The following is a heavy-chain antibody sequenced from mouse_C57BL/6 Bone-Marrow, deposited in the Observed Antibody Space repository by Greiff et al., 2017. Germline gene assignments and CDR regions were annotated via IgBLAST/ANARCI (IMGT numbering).Heavy chain of an antibody. J-gene: IGHJ4*01. Sequence: VMLVESGAELARPGASVKLSCKASGYTFTSYGISWVKQRTGQGLEWIGEIYPRSGNTYYNEKFQGKATLTADKSSSTAYMELRSLTSEDSAVYFCARCPYFYAMDYGGQGTSVTVSS. CDR3: ARCPYFYAMDY. V-gene: IGHV1-81*01. CDR1: GYTFTSYG. CDR2: IYPRSGNT. D-gene: IGHD2-10*01.